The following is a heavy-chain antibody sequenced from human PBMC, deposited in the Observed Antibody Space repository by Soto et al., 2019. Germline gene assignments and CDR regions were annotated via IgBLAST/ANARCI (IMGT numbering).Heavy chain of an antibody. J-gene: IGHJ4*02. D-gene: IGHD5-12*01. Sequence: GGSLRLSCAASGFTFDDYAMHWVRQAPGKGLEWVSGISWNSGSIGYADSVKGRFTITRDNAKNSLYLQMNSLRSEDTALYYCAKDMGYDLSPLGYFDYWGQGTLVTVSS. CDR1: GFTFDDYA. CDR3: AKDMGYDLSPLGYFDY. V-gene: IGHV3-9*01. CDR2: ISWNSGSI.